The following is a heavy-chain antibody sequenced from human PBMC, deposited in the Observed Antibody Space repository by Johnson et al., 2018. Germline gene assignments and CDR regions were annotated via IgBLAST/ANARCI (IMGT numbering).Heavy chain of an antibody. CDR3: ARARYNSGWFDY. CDR2: VHHSGST. J-gene: IGHJ4*02. CDR1: GDSVNNGNNY. V-gene: IGHV4-61*01. Sequence: QVQLQESGPGLVKPSETLSLTCTVSGDSVNNGNNYWSWIRQPPGKELDWIGHVHHSGSTNYNPSFKSRVTISIEVSKNQFSLRLSSVTAADTAIYYCARARYNSGWFDYWGQGTLVTVSS. D-gene: IGHD6-19*01.